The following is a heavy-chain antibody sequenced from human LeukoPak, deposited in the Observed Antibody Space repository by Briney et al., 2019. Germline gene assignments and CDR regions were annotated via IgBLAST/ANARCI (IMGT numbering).Heavy chain of an antibody. Sequence: GRSLRLSCAASGFTFSSYGMHWVRQAPGKGLEWVAVISYDGSNKYYADSVKGRFTISRDNSKNTLYLQMNSLRAGDTAVYYCAKDGDIVVVPAAYYFDYWGQGTLVTVSS. CDR2: ISYDGSNK. CDR1: GFTFSSYG. D-gene: IGHD2-2*01. V-gene: IGHV3-30*18. J-gene: IGHJ4*02. CDR3: AKDGDIVVVPAAYYFDY.